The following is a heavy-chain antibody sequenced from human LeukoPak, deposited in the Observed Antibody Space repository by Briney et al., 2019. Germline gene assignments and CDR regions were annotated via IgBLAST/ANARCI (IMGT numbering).Heavy chain of an antibody. CDR3: ASFTYYGSGSFDY. CDR1: GGSISSYY. J-gene: IGHJ4*02. CDR2: IYYSGST. Sequence: PSETLSLTCTVSGGSISSYYWSWIRQPPGKGLEWIGYIYYSGSTNYNPSLKSRVTISVATSKNQFSLKLSSVTAADTAVYYCASFTYYGSGSFDYWGQGTLVTVSS. D-gene: IGHD3-10*01. V-gene: IGHV4-59*12.